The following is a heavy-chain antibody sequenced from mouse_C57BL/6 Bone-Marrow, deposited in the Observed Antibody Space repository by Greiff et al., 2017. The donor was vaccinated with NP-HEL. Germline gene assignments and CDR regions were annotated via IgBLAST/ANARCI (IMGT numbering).Heavy chain of an antibody. V-gene: IGHV1-7*01. CDR3: ARWYWGYGSSYDY. D-gene: IGHD1-1*01. Sequence: QVQLQQPGAELVKPGASVKLSCKASGYTFTSYWMHWVKQRPGQGLEWIGYINPSSGYTKYNQKFKDKATLTADKSSSTAYMQLSSLTSEDSAVYYCARWYWGYGSSYDYWGQGTTLTVSS. CDR1: GYTFTSYW. CDR2: INPSSGYT. J-gene: IGHJ2*01.